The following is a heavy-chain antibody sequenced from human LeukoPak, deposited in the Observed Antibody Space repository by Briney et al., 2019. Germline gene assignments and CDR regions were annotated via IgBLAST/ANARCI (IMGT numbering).Heavy chain of an antibody. CDR1: GGSISSGGYY. CDR2: IYYSGST. Sequence: SETLSLTCTVSGGSISSGGYYWSWIRQHPGKGMEWLGYIYYSGSTNYNPSLKSRVTISIDTSKNQFSLKLSSVTAADTAVYYCARGRGRYQGWFDPWGQGTLVTVSS. D-gene: IGHD2-2*01. CDR3: ARGRGRYQGWFDP. J-gene: IGHJ5*02. V-gene: IGHV4-31*03.